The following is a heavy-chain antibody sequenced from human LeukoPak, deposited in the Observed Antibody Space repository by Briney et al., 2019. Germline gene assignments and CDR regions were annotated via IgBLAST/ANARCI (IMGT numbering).Heavy chain of an antibody. D-gene: IGHD3-10*01. CDR3: ARGPLYYYGSGRGNYFDY. CDR2: ISAYNGNT. J-gene: IGHJ4*02. V-gene: IGHV1-18*01. Sequence: ASVKVSCKASGYTFSSYGISWVRQAPGQGLEWMGWISAYNGNTNYAQKLQGRVTMTTDTSTSTAYMELRSLRSDDTAVYYCARGPLYYYGSGRGNYFDYWGQGTLVTVSS. CDR1: GYTFSSYG.